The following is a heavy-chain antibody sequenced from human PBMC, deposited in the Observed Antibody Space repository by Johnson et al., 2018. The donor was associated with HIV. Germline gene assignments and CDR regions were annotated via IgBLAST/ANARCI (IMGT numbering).Heavy chain of an antibody. D-gene: IGHD3-22*01. CDR3: ARGVSSGYYSNAFDV. CDR2: INWNGATP. CDR1: GFSFDEYD. V-gene: IGHV3-20*04. Sequence: EVQLVESGGGVARPGGSLRLSCEASGFSFDEYDMSWVRQAPGKGLEWVSGINWNGATPGSADSVKGRFTISRDSAKNSLYLQMNSLRAEDTALYYCARGVSSGYYSNAFDVWGQGTMATVSS. J-gene: IGHJ3*01.